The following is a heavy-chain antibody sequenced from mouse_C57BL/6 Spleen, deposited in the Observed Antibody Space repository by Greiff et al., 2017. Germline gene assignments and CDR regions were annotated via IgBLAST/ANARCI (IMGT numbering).Heavy chain of an antibody. V-gene: IGHV1-76*01. Sequence: QVQLKESGAELVRPGASVKLSCKASGYTFTDYYINWVKQRPGQGLEWIARIYPGSGNTYYNEKFKGKATLTAEKSSSTAYMQLSSLTSEDSAVYFCARSDYVGYFDYWGQGTTLTVSS. CDR1: GYTFTDYY. CDR3: ARSDYVGYFDY. D-gene: IGHD1-1*01. J-gene: IGHJ2*01. CDR2: IYPGSGNT.